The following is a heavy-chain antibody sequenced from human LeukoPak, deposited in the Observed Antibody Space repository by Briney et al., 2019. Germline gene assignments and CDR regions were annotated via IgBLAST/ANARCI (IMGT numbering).Heavy chain of an antibody. J-gene: IGHJ4*02. CDR1: GYTFTGYY. CDR2: INPNSGGT. D-gene: IGHD6-19*01. CDR3: ASGYSSGWYYSDY. V-gene: IGHV1-2*02. Sequence: ASVKVSRKASGYTFTGYYMHWVRQAPGQGLEWMGWINPNSGGTNYAQKFQGRVTMTRDTSISTAYMELSRLRSDDTAVYYCASGYSSGWYYSDYWGQGTLVTVSS.